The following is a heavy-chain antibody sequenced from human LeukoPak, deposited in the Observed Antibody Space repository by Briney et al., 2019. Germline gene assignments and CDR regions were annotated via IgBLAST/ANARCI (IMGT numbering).Heavy chain of an antibody. Sequence: PGGSLRLSRAASGFTFSNAWMSWVRQAPGKGLEWVGRIKSKTDGGTTDYAAPVKGRFTISRDDSKNTLYLQMNSLKTEDTAVYYCTTPSLGGGNWDYYFDYWGQGTLVTVSS. D-gene: IGHD4-23*01. CDR1: GFTFSNAW. V-gene: IGHV3-15*01. CDR2: IKSKTDGGTT. CDR3: TTPSLGGGNWDYYFDY. J-gene: IGHJ4*02.